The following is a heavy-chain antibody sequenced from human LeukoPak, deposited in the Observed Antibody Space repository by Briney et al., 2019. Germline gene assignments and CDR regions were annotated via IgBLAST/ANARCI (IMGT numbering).Heavy chain of an antibody. J-gene: IGHJ4*02. Sequence: ASVKVSCKASGHSFTNYYMHWVRQAPGQGLEWMGIINLSDGFTNYAPEFKARVTMTGDTSTSTVFMELSSLRSDDTAVYYCARNLAEDILTGPYYFDYWGQGTLVTVSS. CDR3: ARNLAEDILTGPYYFDY. CDR2: INLSDGFT. D-gene: IGHD3-9*01. V-gene: IGHV1-46*01. CDR1: GHSFTNYY.